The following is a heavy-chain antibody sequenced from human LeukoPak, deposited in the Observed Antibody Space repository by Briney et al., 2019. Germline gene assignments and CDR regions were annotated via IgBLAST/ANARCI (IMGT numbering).Heavy chain of an antibody. CDR3: ARDLYYYGSGSSYDVFDV. V-gene: IGHV1-18*01. CDR1: GYTFSTYG. J-gene: IGHJ3*01. CDR2: ISAYKGNT. Sequence: ASVKVSCKASGYTFSTYGISWMRQAPGQGLEWMGWISAYKGNTYYAQKLQGRVTMTTDTSTSTAYMELRSLRSDDTAIYYCARDLYYYGSGSSYDVFDVWGQGTMVTVSS. D-gene: IGHD3-10*01.